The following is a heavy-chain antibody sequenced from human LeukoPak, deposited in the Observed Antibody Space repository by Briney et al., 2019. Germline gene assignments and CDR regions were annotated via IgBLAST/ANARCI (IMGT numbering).Heavy chain of an antibody. CDR3: ARMGHTSGWGDQDYYHYFYMDV. J-gene: IGHJ6*03. CDR1: GASISSYY. Sequence: PSETLSLTCTVSGASISSYYWTWIRQPPGKGLQWIAYMYTSGSTNYSPSLKGRATISVDMSKNQFSLKLSSVTAADTAVYYCARMGHTSGWGDQDYYHYFYMDVWGKGTTVTVS. V-gene: IGHV4-4*09. CDR2: MYTSGST. D-gene: IGHD6-19*01.